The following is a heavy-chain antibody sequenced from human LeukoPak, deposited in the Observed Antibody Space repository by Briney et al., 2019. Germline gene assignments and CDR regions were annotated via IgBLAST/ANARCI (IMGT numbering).Heavy chain of an antibody. CDR3: ARDLGWIDY. D-gene: IGHD2-15*01. V-gene: IGHV4-39*07. CDR1: GGSISSSSYY. J-gene: IGHJ4*02. Sequence: SETLSLTCTVSGGSISSSSYYWGWIRQPPGKGLEWIGSIYCSGSTYYNPSLKSRVTISVDTSKNQFSLKLSSVTAADTAVYYCARDLGWIDYWGQGTLVTVSS. CDR2: IYCSGST.